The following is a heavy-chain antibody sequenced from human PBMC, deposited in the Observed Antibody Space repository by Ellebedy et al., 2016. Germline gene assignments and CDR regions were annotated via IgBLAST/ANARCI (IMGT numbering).Heavy chain of an antibody. CDR2: IYPADSDT. Sequence: GESLKISXKTSGYSFTSDWIGWVRQMPGKGLEWIGLIYPADSDTRYSPSFQGQVTISADRSISTTYLQWSSLKASDTAVYYCASNADAYNYAAYYWGQGTLVTVSS. V-gene: IGHV5-51*01. J-gene: IGHJ4*02. D-gene: IGHD5-24*01. CDR1: GYSFTSDW. CDR3: ASNADAYNYAAYY.